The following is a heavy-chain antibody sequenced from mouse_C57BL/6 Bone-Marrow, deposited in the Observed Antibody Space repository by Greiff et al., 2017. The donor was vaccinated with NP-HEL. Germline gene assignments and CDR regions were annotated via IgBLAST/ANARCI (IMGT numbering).Heavy chain of an antibody. J-gene: IGHJ3*01. D-gene: IGHD2-2*01. CDR1: GYTFTSYW. CDR2: IYPGSGSN. Sequence: VQLQQPGAELVKPGASVKMSCKASGYTFTSYWITWVKQRPGHGLEWIGDIYPGSGSNNYNEKSKSKATLTVDTSSSTAYMQLSSLTSEDSAVYYCARGRVTTAYWGQGTLVTVSA. V-gene: IGHV1-55*01. CDR3: ARGRVTTAY.